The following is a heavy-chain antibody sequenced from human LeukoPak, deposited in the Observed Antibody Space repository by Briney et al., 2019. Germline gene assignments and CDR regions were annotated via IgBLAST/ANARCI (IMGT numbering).Heavy chain of an antibody. D-gene: IGHD5-12*01. CDR3: ARGRNLVATSGCFDY. V-gene: IGHV3-48*04. CDR2: ISSSSNTI. CDR1: GFTFNSYS. Sequence: GGSLRLSCAASGFTFNSYSMNWVRQAPGKGLEWVSYISSSSNTIYYADSVKGRFTISRDNAKNSLYLQMNSLRAEDTAVYYCARGRNLVATSGCFDYWGQGTLVTVSS. J-gene: IGHJ4*02.